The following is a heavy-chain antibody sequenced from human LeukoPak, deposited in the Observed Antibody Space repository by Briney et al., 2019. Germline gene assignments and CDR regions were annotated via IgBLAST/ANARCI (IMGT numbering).Heavy chain of an antibody. CDR2: INSDGSTT. D-gene: IGHD5-18*01. CDR3: ARDAVDTANAV. J-gene: IGHJ6*02. Sequence: GGSLRLSCAASGFTFTTYWMHWVRQAPGKGLVWVSHINSDGSTTSYADSVKGRFTISRDNAKNTLYLQMNSLRAEDTAVYYCARDAVDTANAVWGQGTTVTVSS. V-gene: IGHV3-74*01. CDR1: GFTFTTYW.